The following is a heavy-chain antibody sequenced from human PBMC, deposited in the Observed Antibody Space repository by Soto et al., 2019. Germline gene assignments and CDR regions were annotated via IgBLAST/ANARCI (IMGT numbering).Heavy chain of an antibody. V-gene: IGHV4-39*01. CDR2: NSGST. J-gene: IGHJ5*02. CDR3: AGRTVTTPNWFDP. Sequence: TLSLTCTVSGGSISSSSYYWGWIRQPPGKGLEWIGSNSGSTYYNPSLKSRVTISVDTSKNQFSLKLSSVTAADTAVYYCAGRTVTTPNWFDPWGQGTLVTVSS. CDR1: GGSISSSSYY. D-gene: IGHD4-4*01.